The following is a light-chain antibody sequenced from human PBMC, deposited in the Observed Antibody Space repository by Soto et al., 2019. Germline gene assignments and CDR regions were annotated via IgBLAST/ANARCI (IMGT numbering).Light chain of an antibody. CDR2: EVD. CDR1: SSDVGSYNL. J-gene: IGLJ3*02. V-gene: IGLV2-23*02. Sequence: QSVLTQPASVSGSPGQSITISCTGTSSDVGSYNLVSWYQQHPGKAPQLMIYEVDKWPSGLPNRFSGSKSGNTASLTISGLQAEDEADYYCCSYAGGRSWVFGGGTKVTVL. CDR3: CSYAGGRSWV.